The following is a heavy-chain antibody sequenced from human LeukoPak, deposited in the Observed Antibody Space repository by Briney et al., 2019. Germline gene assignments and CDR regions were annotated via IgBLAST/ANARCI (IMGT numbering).Heavy chain of an antibody. V-gene: IGHV1-46*01. CDR2: INPSGGST. CDR3: ARGSVTAAAPLYYFDY. CDR1: GYTFTSYY. Sequence: GASVKVSCKASGYTFTSYYMHWVRQAPGQGLEWMGIINPSGGSTSYAQKFQGRVTMTRDTSTSTVYMELSSLRSEDTALCYCARGSVTAAAPLYYFDYWGQGTLVTVSS. D-gene: IGHD6-13*01. J-gene: IGHJ4*02.